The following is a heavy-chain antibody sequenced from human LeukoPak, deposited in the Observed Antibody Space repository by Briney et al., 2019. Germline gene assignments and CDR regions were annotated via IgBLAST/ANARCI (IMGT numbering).Heavy chain of an antibody. V-gene: IGHV3-43*01. CDR3: AKDIAPGEAAAGKGYFQH. Sequence: GGSLRLSCAASGFTFDDYTMHWVRQAPGRGLEWVSLISWDGGSTYYADSVKGRFTISRDNSKNSLYLQMNSLRTEDTALYYCAKDIAPGEAAAGKGYFQHWGQGTLVTVSS. CDR1: GFTFDDYT. D-gene: IGHD6-13*01. J-gene: IGHJ1*01. CDR2: ISWDGGST.